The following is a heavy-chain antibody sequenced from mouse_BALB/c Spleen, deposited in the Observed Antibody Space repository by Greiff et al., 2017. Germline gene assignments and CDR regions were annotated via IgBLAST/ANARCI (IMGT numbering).Heavy chain of an antibody. CDR1: GYTFTSYY. CDR2: INPSNGGT. J-gene: IGHJ3*01. CDR3: TRGLYGNYVMFAY. Sequence: QVQLQQSGAELVKPGASVKLSCKASGYTFTSYYMYWVKQRPGQGLEWIGEINPSNGGTNFNEKFKSKATLTVDKSSSTAYMQLSSLTSEDSAVYDGTRGLYGNYVMFAYWGQGTLVTVSA. V-gene: IGHV1S81*02. D-gene: IGHD2-10*02.